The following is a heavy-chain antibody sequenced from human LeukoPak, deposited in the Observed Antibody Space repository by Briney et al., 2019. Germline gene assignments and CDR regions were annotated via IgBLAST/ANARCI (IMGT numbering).Heavy chain of an antibody. CDR3: ARGRNYFDY. Sequence: GGSLRLSCSASGFIFSNYAMHWVRQAPGKGLEYVSGISNNGGRTYYTDSVKGRFTISRDNSKNTLYLQMNSLRAEDTAVYYCARGRNYFDYWGQGTLVTVPS. CDR1: GFIFSNYA. V-gene: IGHV3-64*04. J-gene: IGHJ4*02. D-gene: IGHD1-14*01. CDR2: ISNNGGRT.